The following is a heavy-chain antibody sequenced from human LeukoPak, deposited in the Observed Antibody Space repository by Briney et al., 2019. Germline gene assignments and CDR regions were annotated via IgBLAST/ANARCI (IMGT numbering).Heavy chain of an antibody. CDR1: GFTFRSYG. V-gene: IGHV3-33*01. Sequence: GGSLRLSCAASGFTFRSYGMHWVRQAPGKGLEWVAVIWFDGSKEYYADSAKGRFTISRDNPKNTVYLQMNSLRAEDTAVYYCARDTGRTYYYDSSGYFDYWGQGTLVTVSS. J-gene: IGHJ4*02. CDR2: IWFDGSKE. D-gene: IGHD3-22*01. CDR3: ARDTGRTYYYDSSGYFDY.